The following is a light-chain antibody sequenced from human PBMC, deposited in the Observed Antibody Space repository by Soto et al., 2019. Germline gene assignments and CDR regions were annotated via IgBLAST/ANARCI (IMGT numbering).Light chain of an antibody. CDR3: SSYRSSTTFV. Sequence: QSALTQPASVSGSPGQSITISCNGSSSDVGAYNYVSWYQQYPGKAPKVIIFEVRKRPSGVSNRFSGSKSGDTASLTISGLQADDEADYYCSSYRSSTTFVFGTGTKVT. J-gene: IGLJ1*01. CDR1: SSDVGAYNY. CDR2: EVR. V-gene: IGLV2-14*01.